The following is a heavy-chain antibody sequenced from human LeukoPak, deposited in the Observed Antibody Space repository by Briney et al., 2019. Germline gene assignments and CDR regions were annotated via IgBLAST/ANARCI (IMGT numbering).Heavy chain of an antibody. CDR3: ARAGNYYETPFDY. CDR2: ISGSGGVT. D-gene: IGHD3-10*01. Sequence: PGGSLRLSCAASRFTFSSYAMSWVRQAPGKGLEWVSTISGSGGVTDYADSVKGRFTISRDNSKNTLYLQMNSLRAEDTAVYYCARAGNYYETPFDYWGQGSLVTVSS. J-gene: IGHJ4*02. V-gene: IGHV3-23*01. CDR1: RFTFSSYA.